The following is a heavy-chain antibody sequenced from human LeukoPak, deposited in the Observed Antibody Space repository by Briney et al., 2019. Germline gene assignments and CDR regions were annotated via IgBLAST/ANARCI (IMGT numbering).Heavy chain of an antibody. CDR3: AREYQLLYFDY. J-gene: IGHJ4*02. V-gene: IGHV3-48*01. Sequence: GGSLRLSCAASGFTFSSYSMNWVRQAPGKGLEWVSYISSSSSTVYYADSVKGRFTISRDNANNSLNLQMNGLRAEDTAVYYCAREYQLLYFDYWGQGTLVTVSS. CDR1: GFTFSSYS. CDR2: ISSSSSTV. D-gene: IGHD2-2*01.